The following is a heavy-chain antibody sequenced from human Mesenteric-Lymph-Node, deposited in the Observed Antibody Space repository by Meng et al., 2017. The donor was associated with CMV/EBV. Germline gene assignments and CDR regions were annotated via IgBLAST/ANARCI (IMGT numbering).Heavy chain of an antibody. Sequence: SNYALSWVRQAPGKGLEWVSAIGGSGLTTYYADSVQGRFTISRDNSQNTLFLQMNSLRAEDTAVYYCAKHLEMDYATGSYYKSTEFDYWGQGSLVPSPQ. V-gene: IGHV3-23*01. CDR2: IGGSGLTT. J-gene: IGHJ4*02. D-gene: IGHD3-10*01. CDR3: AKHLEMDYATGSYYKSTEFDY. CDR1: SNYA.